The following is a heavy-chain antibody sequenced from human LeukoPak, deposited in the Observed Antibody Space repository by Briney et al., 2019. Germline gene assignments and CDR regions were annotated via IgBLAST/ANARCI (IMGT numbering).Heavy chain of an antibody. CDR1: GGSFSNYY. D-gene: IGHD4-17*01. CDR3: APIFGDYSDFDS. J-gene: IGHJ4*02. Sequence: PSETLSLTCGVYGGSFSNYYLSWVRQPPGKGLEWIGEITHHGGTNYNPSLKSRVTISVDTSKNQLSLRLSSVAAADTAVYYCAPIFGDYSDFDSWGRGTLVTVSS. V-gene: IGHV4-34*01. CDR2: ITHHGGT.